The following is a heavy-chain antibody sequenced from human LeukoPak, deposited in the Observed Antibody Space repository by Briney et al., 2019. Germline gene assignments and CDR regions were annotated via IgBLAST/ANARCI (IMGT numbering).Heavy chain of an antibody. D-gene: IGHD3-22*01. J-gene: IGHJ3*02. CDR3: AISRWYYYDSSGAFDI. CDR2: IYPGDSDT. Sequence: GESLKISCKGSGYSFSSYWIGWVRQTPGKGLEWMGIIYPGDSDTRYSPSFQGQVTISADKSISTAYLQWSSLKASDTAMYYCAISRWYYYDSSGAFDIWGQGTMVTVSS. CDR1: GYSFSSYW. V-gene: IGHV5-51*01.